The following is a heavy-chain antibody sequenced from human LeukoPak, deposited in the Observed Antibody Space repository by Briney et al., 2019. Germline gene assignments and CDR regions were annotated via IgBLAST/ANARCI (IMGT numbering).Heavy chain of an antibody. CDR3: ARGLTMVRGVPSPFDY. Sequence: PSETLSLTCTVSGGSISSSSYYWGWSRQPPGKGLEWIGSIYYSGSTYYNPSLKSRVTISVDTSKNQFSLKLSSVTAADTAVYYCARGLTMVRGVPSPFDYWGQGTLVTVSS. CDR1: GGSISSSSYY. CDR2: IYYSGST. D-gene: IGHD3-10*01. J-gene: IGHJ4*02. V-gene: IGHV4-39*01.